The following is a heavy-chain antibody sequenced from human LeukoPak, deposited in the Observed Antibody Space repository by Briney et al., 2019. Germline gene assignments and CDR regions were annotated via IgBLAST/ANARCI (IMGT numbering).Heavy chain of an antibody. CDR3: ARRAGAYSHPYDY. J-gene: IGHJ4*02. V-gene: IGHV3-53*01. Sequence: QTGGSLRLSCTVSGFTVSSNSMSWVRQAPGKGLEWVSFIYSDNTHYSDSVKGRFTISRDNSKNTLYLQMNSLRAADTAVYYCARRAGAYSHPYDYWGQGTLVTVSS. CDR2: IYSDNT. CDR1: GFTVSSNS. D-gene: IGHD4/OR15-4a*01.